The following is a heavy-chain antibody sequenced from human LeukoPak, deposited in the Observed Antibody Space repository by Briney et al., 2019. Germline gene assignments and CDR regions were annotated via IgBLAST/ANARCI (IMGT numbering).Heavy chain of an antibody. CDR1: GFTFSSYW. CDR2: IKTDGSNT. J-gene: IGHJ3*01. Sequence: GGFLRLSCAASGFTFSSYWMHWVRQAPGKGLVWVSRIKTDGSNTNYADSVKGRFTISRDNAENTLYLQMSSLRAEDTAVYYCARDFLHLGGWGQGTMVTVSS. CDR3: ARDFLHLGG. D-gene: IGHD3-16*01. V-gene: IGHV3-74*01.